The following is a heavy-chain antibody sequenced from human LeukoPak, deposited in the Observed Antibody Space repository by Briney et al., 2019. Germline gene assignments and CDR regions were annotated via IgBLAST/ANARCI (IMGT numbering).Heavy chain of an antibody. CDR1: GFTFSTYA. J-gene: IGHJ4*02. V-gene: IGHV3-30-3*01. D-gene: IGHD3-22*01. CDR3: ARDRWDDSSGYLLDY. Sequence: PGRSLRLSCAASGFTFSTYAIHWVRQAPGKGLEWVAVISYDGSNKYYADSLKGRFTISRDNSKNTVYLQMNSLRAEDTAVYYCARDRWDDSSGYLLDYWGQGTLVTVSS. CDR2: ISYDGSNK.